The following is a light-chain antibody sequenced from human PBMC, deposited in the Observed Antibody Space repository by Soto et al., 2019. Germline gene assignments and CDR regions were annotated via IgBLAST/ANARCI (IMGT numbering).Light chain of an antibody. V-gene: IGKV3-15*01. Sequence: EIVMTQSPATLSVSPGERATLSCRASQSVSSNLAWYQQKPGQAPRLLIYGASTRATGIPARFSASASATDFTHTIITLHSGDFVVYYCQQYNNWPPLTFGGGTKVEIK. CDR3: QQYNNWPPLT. CDR1: QSVSSN. CDR2: GAS. J-gene: IGKJ4*01.